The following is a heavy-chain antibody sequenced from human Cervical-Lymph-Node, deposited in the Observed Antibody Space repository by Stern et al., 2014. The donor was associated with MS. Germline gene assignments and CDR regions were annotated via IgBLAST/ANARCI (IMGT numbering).Heavy chain of an antibody. CDR1: GGSISSYY. Sequence: QLQLQESGPGLVKPSETLSLTCTVSGGSISSYYWSWIRQPPGKGLEWIGYIYYSGSTNYNPSLKSRVTISVDTSKNQFSLKLSSVTAADTAVYYCARLQVDDFWSGSLMRVNWFDPWGQGTLVTVSS. CDR3: ARLQVDDFWSGSLMRVNWFDP. V-gene: IGHV4-59*01. CDR2: IYYSGST. J-gene: IGHJ5*02. D-gene: IGHD3-3*01.